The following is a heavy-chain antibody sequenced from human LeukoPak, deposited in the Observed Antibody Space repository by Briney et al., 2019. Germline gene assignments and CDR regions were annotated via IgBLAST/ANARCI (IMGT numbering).Heavy chain of an antibody. CDR1: GFTFSSYG. CDR3: ARDAFYGSGSYQDY. Sequence: GGSLRLSCAASGFTFSSYGMHWVRQTPGKGLEWVAFIRNDGSNKNYADSVKGRFTISRDNSKNTLYLQMNSLRAEDTAMYYCARDAFYGSGSYQDYWGQGTLVTVSS. CDR2: IRNDGSNK. J-gene: IGHJ4*02. V-gene: IGHV3-30*02. D-gene: IGHD3-10*01.